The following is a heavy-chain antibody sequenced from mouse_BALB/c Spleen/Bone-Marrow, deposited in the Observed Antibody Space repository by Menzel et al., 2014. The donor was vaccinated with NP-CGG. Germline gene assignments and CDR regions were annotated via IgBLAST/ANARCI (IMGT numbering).Heavy chain of an antibody. Sequence: EVQLQESGGGLVQPGGSLKLSCAASGFDFRRYWMSWARQAPGKGLEWIGEINPESSTINYTPSLKDKFIISRDNAKNTLYLQMSKVRSEDTALYYCARLGYYGYFVDWGQGTTLTVSS. CDR3: ARLGYYGYFVD. V-gene: IGHV4-1*02. CDR2: INPESSTI. J-gene: IGHJ2*01. D-gene: IGHD2-3*01. CDR1: GFDFRRYW.